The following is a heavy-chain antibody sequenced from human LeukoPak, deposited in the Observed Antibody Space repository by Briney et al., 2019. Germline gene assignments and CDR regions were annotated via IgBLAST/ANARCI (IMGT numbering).Heavy chain of an antibody. CDR3: ARDPSIRDGYNNHY. Sequence: ASVKVSCKASGGTFSSYAISWVRQAPGQGLEWMGRIIPILGIANYAQKFQGRVTITADKSTSTAYMELSSLRSEDTAVYYCARDPSIRDGYNNHYWGQGTLVTVSS. CDR1: GGTFSSYA. D-gene: IGHD5-24*01. V-gene: IGHV1-69*04. CDR2: IIPILGIA. J-gene: IGHJ4*02.